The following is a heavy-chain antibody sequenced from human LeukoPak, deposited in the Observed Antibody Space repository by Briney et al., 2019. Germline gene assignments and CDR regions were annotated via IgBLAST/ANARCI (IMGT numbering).Heavy chain of an antibody. CDR3: TVRFLEWFDAHYFDY. J-gene: IGHJ4*02. D-gene: IGHD3-3*01. V-gene: IGHV1-24*01. Sequence: ASVKVSCKVSGYTLTELSMHWVRQAPGKGFEWMGGFDPEDGETIYAQKFQGRVTMTEDTSTDTAYMELSSLRSEDTAVYYCTVRFLEWFDAHYFDYWGQGTLVTVSS. CDR2: FDPEDGET. CDR1: GYTLTELS.